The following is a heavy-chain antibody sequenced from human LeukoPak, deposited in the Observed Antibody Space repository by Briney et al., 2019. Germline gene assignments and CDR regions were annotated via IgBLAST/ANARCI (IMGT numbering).Heavy chain of an antibody. D-gene: IGHD6-19*01. CDR1: GFTFSSYA. CDR3: AREASQYSSGLFAYYYYMDV. J-gene: IGHJ6*03. Sequence: PGGSLRLSCAASGFTFSSYAMHWVRQAPGKGLEWVAVISYDGSNKYYADSVKGRFTISRDNSKNTLYLQMNSLRAEDTAVYYCAREASQYSSGLFAYYYYMDVWGKGTTVTVSS. CDR2: ISYDGSNK. V-gene: IGHV3-30*01.